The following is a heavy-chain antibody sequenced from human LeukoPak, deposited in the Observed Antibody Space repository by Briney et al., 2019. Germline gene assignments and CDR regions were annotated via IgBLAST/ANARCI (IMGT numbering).Heavy chain of an antibody. CDR3: GILTFYGGSYILFDS. D-gene: IGHD1-26*01. J-gene: IGHJ4*02. CDR2: IHYSGST. CDR1: GDSISVFY. V-gene: IGHV4-59*08. Sequence: SDTLSLTCTVSGDSISVFYWNWLRQPPGKGPEWIGYIHYSGSTNYNPFLKSRVTISLDTSKKQFSLQLSSVTAADNGVYYCGILTFYGGSYILFDSWGQGTLVTVSS.